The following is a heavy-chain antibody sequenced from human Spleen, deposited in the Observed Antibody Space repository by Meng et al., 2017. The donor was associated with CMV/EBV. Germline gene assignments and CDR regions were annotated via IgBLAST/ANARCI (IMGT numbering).Heavy chain of an antibody. Sequence: GGSLRLFCAASGFTFSSYGMHWVRQAPGKGLEWVAVIWYDGSNKYYADSVKGRFTISRDNSKNTLYLQMNSLRTEDTAVYYCARGSVAFDYWGPGTLVTVSS. CDR3: ARGSVAFDY. V-gene: IGHV3-33*01. CDR1: GFTFSSYG. CDR2: IWYDGSNK. D-gene: IGHD2-15*01. J-gene: IGHJ4*02.